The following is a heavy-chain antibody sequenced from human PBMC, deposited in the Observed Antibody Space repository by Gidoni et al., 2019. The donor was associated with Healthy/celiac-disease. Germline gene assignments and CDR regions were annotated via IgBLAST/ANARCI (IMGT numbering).Heavy chain of an antibody. J-gene: IGHJ4*02. D-gene: IGHD3-3*01. CDR3: TRNRYDFWRLFDY. CDR1: GGSISSGDYY. CDR2: ISYSGST. Sequence: QVQLQESGPGLVKPSQTLSLTCTVSGGSISSGDYYWSWIRQPPGKGLEWIGYISYSGSTYYNPSLKSRVTISVDTSKNQFSLKLSSVTAADTAVYYCTRNRYDFWRLFDYWGQGTLVTVSS. V-gene: IGHV4-30-4*01.